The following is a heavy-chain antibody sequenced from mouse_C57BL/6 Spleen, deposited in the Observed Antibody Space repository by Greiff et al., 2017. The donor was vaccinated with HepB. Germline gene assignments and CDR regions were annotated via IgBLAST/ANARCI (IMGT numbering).Heavy chain of an antibody. CDR3: ARPHYYGSSWDYFDY. D-gene: IGHD1-1*01. J-gene: IGHJ2*01. CDR1: GFTFSDYG. CDR2: ISSGSSTI. Sequence: VQLKESGGGLVKPGGSLKLSCAASGFTFSDYGMHWVRQAPEKGLEWVAYISSGSSTIYYADTVKGRFTISRDNAKNTLFLQMTSLRSEDTAMYYCARPHYYGSSWDYFDYWGQGTTLTVSS. V-gene: IGHV5-17*01.